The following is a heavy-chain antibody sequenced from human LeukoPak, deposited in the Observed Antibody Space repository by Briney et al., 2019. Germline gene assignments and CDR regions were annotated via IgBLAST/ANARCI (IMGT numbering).Heavy chain of an antibody. Sequence: GGSLRLSCAASGFTFSYYGMHWVRQAPGKGLEWVAVIWYDGSNKYYADSVKGRFTISRDNSKNTMYLQMNSLRAEDRAVYYCARDYRSSSGWTVDYWGQGTLVTVSS. D-gene: IGHD6-19*01. V-gene: IGHV3-33*01. CDR2: IWYDGSNK. CDR3: ARDYRSSSGWTVDY. CDR1: GFTFSYYG. J-gene: IGHJ4*02.